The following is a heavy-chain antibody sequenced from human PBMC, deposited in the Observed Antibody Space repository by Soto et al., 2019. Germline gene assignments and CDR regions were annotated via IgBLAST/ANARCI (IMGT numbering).Heavy chain of an antibody. CDR1: GYILSSYY. Sequence: ASVKVSCKASGYILSSYYMHWVRQAPGQGLEWMGIINPSGGSTTYAQKFQGRVTMTRDTSTSTVYMELSSLRSDDTAMYYCARWYCRGDCPTNWFDTWG. V-gene: IGHV1-46*01. J-gene: IGHJ5*01. CDR3: ARWYCRGDCPTNWFDT. CDR2: INPSGGST. D-gene: IGHD2-21*02.